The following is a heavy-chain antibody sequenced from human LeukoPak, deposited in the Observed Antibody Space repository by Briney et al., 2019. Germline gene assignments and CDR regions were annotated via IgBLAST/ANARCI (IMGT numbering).Heavy chain of an antibody. Sequence: ASVKVSCKASGYTFTSYDINWVRQATGQGLEWMGWMNPNSGNTDYAQKFQGRVTMTRNTSISTAYMELSSLRSEDTAVYYCARGFVEGLYYYYYYMDVWGKGTTVTVSS. CDR3: ARGFVEGLYYYYYYMDV. CDR2: MNPNSGNT. J-gene: IGHJ6*03. CDR1: GYTFTSYD. V-gene: IGHV1-8*01.